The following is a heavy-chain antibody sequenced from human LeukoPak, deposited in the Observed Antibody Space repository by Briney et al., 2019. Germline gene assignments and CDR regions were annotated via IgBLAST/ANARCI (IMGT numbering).Heavy chain of an antibody. D-gene: IGHD3-22*01. Sequence: TGGSLRLSCAASGFTFSSYAMTWVRQAPGKGLEWVSIISGSGGGTFYADSVKGRFTISRDNSKNTMYLQMNGLRTADTAVYYCAKGSGFYSGVINHFYFDHWGQGTLVTVSS. J-gene: IGHJ4*02. CDR2: ISGSGGGT. CDR1: GFTFSSYA. V-gene: IGHV3-23*01. CDR3: AKGSGFYSGVINHFYFDH.